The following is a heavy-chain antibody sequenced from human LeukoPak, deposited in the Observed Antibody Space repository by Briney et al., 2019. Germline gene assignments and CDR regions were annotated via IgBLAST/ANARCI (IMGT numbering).Heavy chain of an antibody. CDR3: ARDFDTMVRGVIKD. J-gene: IGHJ4*02. CDR2: ISSSSSFI. D-gene: IGHD3-10*01. Sequence: GGSLRLSCAASGFTFSSYSMNWVRQAPGKGLEWVSSISSSSSFIYYADSVKGRFTISRDNAKNSLYLQMNSLRAEDTAVYYCARDFDTMVRGVIKDWGQGTLVTVSS. CDR1: GFTFSSYS. V-gene: IGHV3-21*01.